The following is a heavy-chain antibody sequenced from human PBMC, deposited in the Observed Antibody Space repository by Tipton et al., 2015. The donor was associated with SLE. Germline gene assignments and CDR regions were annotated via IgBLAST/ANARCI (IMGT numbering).Heavy chain of an antibody. J-gene: IGHJ4*02. V-gene: IGHV4-39*01. CDR3: ARRGTATWKGYFDY. D-gene: IGHD1-1*01. CDR1: GFSISSYY. Sequence: TLSLTCTVSGFSISSYYWDWIRQPPGKGLEWVGTMYYTGNTYYNPSLRSRVTISVDTSKNQFSLNVNSVIAADTAVYYCARRGTATWKGYFDYWGQGTLVTVSS. CDR2: MYYTGNT.